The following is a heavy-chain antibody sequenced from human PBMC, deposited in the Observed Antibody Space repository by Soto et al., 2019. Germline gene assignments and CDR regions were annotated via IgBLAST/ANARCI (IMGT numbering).Heavy chain of an antibody. V-gene: IGHV3-74*01. CDR3: ARDRGYCSSTSCSQFGY. Sequence: PGGSLRHSCAASGFTFSSYWMHWVPQAPGKGLVLVSRINSDGSSTSYADSVKGRFTISRDNAKNTLYLQMNSLRAEDTAVYYCARDRGYCSSTSCSQFGYWGQGT. CDR2: INSDGSST. J-gene: IGHJ4*02. D-gene: IGHD2-2*01. CDR1: GFTFSSYW.